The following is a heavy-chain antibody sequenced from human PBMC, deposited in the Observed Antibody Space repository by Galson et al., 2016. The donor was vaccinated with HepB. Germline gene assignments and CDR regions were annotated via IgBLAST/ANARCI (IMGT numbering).Heavy chain of an antibody. Sequence: SLRLSCAASGFTFSSYAMHWVRQAPGKGLELVALITCDGGNTHYADSGKGRSTISRDNSKYTLYVQMNSLRAEDTAVYYCARKVRGRYQHGMDFWGRGTPVTVS. CDR3: ARKVRGRYQHGMDF. J-gene: IGHJ6*02. V-gene: IGHV3-30*04. CDR2: ITCDGGNT. D-gene: IGHD3-10*01. CDR1: GFTFSSYA.